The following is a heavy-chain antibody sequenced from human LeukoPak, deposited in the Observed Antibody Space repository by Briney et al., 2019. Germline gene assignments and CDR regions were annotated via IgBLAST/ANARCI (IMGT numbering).Heavy chain of an antibody. CDR1: GGSISSYY. J-gene: IGHJ4*02. D-gene: IGHD5-18*01. Sequence: SETLSLTCTVSGGSISSYYWSWIRQPPGKGLEWIGYIYYSGSTNYNPSLKSRVTISVDTSKNQFSLKLNSVTAADTAVYYCARVRYTYGYVPDCWGQGTLVSVSS. CDR2: IYYSGST. V-gene: IGHV4-59*01. CDR3: ARVRYTYGYVPDC.